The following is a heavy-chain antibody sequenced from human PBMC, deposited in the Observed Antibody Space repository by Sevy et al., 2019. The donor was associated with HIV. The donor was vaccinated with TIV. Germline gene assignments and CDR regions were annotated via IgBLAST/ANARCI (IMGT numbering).Heavy chain of an antibody. J-gene: IGHJ4*02. Sequence: GGSLRLSCAASGFTFSSYGMHWVRQAPGKGLEWVAVISYDGSNKYYADSVKGRFTISRDNSKNTLYLQRNSLRAEDTAVYYCAKDGGDRVGTVLGYCSGGSCYFDYWGQGTLVTVSS. CDR1: GFTFSSYG. V-gene: IGHV3-30*18. CDR2: ISYDGSNK. D-gene: IGHD2-15*01. CDR3: AKDGGDRVGTVLGYCSGGSCYFDY.